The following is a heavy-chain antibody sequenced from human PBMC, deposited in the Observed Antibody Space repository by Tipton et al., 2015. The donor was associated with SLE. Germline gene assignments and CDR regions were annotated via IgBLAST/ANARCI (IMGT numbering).Heavy chain of an antibody. V-gene: IGHV3-74*01. CDR1: GFTFSSYW. Sequence: SLRLSCAASGFTFSSYWMHWVRQTPEKGLVWVSRIDGDGRTTNYADSVKGRFIISRDNAKNTLYLQMNSLRVEDTAVYYCARDISWNSSDYWGQGTLVSVSS. CDR3: ARDISWNSSDY. CDR2: IDGDGRTT. D-gene: IGHD3-3*02. J-gene: IGHJ4*02.